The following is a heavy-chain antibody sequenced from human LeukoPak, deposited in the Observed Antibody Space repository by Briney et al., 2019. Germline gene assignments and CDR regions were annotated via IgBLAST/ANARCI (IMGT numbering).Heavy chain of an antibody. J-gene: IGHJ4*02. CDR1: GGSISSGGFS. V-gene: IGHV4-30-4*07. CDR2: IYYSGNT. D-gene: IGHD6-6*01. Sequence: SETLSLTCAVSGGSISSGGFSWSWIRQPPGKGLEWIGYIYYSGNTYNNPSLTSRITISIDTSRDQFSLKLSSVTAADTAVYYCAGRSSPGAFDFWGQGTLVTVSS. CDR3: AGRSSPGAFDF.